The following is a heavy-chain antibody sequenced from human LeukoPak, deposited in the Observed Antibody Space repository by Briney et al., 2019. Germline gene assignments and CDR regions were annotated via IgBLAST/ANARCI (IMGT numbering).Heavy chain of an antibody. D-gene: IGHD1-26*01. V-gene: IGHV1-69*06. J-gene: IGHJ4*02. CDR2: IIPIFGTA. CDR3: ARERLGDVDKIGRVYFDY. Sequence: GASVKVSCKASGGTFSSYAISWVRQAPGQGLEWMGGIIPIFGTANYAQKFQGRVTITAYKSTSTAYMELSSLRSEDTAVYYCARERLGDVDKIGRVYFDYWGQGTLVTVSS. CDR1: GGTFSSYA.